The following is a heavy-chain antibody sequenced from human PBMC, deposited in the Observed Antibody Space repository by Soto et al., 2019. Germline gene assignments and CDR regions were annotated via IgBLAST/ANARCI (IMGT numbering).Heavy chain of an antibody. D-gene: IGHD3-22*01. V-gene: IGHV1-24*01. CDR3: ATGGIYYDSSGYHYYYYGMAV. CDR1: GYTLTELS. J-gene: IGHJ6*02. Sequence: ASVKVSCKVSGYTLTELSMHWVRQAPGKGLEWMGGFDPEDGETIYAQKFQGRVTMTEDTSTDTAYMELSSLRSEDTAVYYCATGGIYYDSSGYHYYYYGMAVWGQGTTVTVSS. CDR2: FDPEDGET.